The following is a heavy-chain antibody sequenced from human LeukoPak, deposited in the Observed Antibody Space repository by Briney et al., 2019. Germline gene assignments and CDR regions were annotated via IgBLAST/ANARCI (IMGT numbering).Heavy chain of an antibody. CDR3: ARDGGGTTVTSDY. Sequence: GASLKVSCKASGYTLTGYYMHSVRQAPGQGLEWMGWISPNSGATNYAQKFQGRVTMTSDTSISTAYMELSRLRSDDTAVYYCARDGGGTTVTSDYWGQGTLVTVSS. CDR1: GYTLTGYY. CDR2: ISPNSGAT. D-gene: IGHD4-17*01. V-gene: IGHV1-2*02. J-gene: IGHJ4*02.